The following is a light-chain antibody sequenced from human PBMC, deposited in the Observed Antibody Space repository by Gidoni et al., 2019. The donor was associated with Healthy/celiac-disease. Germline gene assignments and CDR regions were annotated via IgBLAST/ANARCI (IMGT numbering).Light chain of an antibody. J-gene: IGKJ5*01. V-gene: IGKV1-39*01. CDR3: QQSYSTLSIT. Sequence: DIQMTQSQSSLSASVGDRVTTTCRASQSISSYLNWYQQKPGKAPKLLIYAASSLQSGAPSRFSGSGSGTDFTLTISSLQPEDFATYYCQQSYSTLSITFGQGTRLEIK. CDR2: AAS. CDR1: QSISSY.